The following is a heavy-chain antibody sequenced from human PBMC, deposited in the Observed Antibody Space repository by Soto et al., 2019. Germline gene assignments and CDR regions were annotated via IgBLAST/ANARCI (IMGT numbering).Heavy chain of an antibody. CDR2: IYYSGST. CDR1: GGYISSYY. Sequence: SETMCLTCTVSGGYISSYYLSWIRQPPGKGLEWIGYIYYSGSTNYNPSLKSRVTISVDTSKNQFSLKLSSVTAADTAVYYCARLETPYDAFDIWGQGTMVTVSS. CDR3: ARLETPYDAFDI. D-gene: IGHD3-3*01. J-gene: IGHJ3*02. V-gene: IGHV4-59*01.